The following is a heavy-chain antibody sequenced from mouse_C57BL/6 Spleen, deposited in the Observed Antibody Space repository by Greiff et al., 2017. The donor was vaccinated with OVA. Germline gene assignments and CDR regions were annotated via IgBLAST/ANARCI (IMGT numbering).Heavy chain of an antibody. J-gene: IGHJ4*01. V-gene: IGHV1-69*01. D-gene: IGHD2-2*01. CDR2: IDPSDSYT. Sequence: QVQLQQPGAELVMPGASVKLSCKASGYTFTSYWMHWVKQRPGQGLEWIGEIDPSDSYTNYNQKFKGKSTLTVDKSSSTADMQLSSLTSEDSAVYYCARSGGYGGGAMDYWGQGTSVTVSS. CDR1: GYTFTSYW. CDR3: ARSGGYGGGAMDY.